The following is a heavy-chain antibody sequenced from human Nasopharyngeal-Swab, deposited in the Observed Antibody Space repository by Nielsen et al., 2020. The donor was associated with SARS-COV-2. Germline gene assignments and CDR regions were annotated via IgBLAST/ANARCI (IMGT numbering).Heavy chain of an antibody. Sequence: GESLKISCVASGLTFSNAAMNWVRQAPGKGLEWVSGIVGNGASTYYGDSVKGRFTISRDNSKNTVYLQMNSLRAEDTAVYYCAKGRVPVADVWGQGTLFTVSS. CDR2: IVGNGAST. V-gene: IGHV3-23*01. J-gene: IGHJ4*02. CDR3: AKGRVPVADV. CDR1: GLTFSNAA. D-gene: IGHD6-19*01.